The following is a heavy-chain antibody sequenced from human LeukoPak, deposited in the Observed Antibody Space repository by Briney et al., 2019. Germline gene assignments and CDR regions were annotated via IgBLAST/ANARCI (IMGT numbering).Heavy chain of an antibody. CDR2: IYPGDSDT. D-gene: IGHD3-10*01. V-gene: IGHV5-51*03. CDR3: ARNTYYYGSGSYYTDYYYYMDV. Sequence: GESLKISCKGSGYSFTSYWIGWVRQMPGKGLEWMGIIYPGDSDTRYSPSFQGQVTISADKSISTAYLQWSSLKASDTAMYYCARNTYYYGSGSYYTDYYYYMDVWGKGTTVTVSS. J-gene: IGHJ6*03. CDR1: GYSFTSYW.